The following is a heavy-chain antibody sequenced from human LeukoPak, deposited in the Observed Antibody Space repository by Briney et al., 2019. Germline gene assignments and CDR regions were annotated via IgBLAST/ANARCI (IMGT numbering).Heavy chain of an antibody. V-gene: IGHV1-18*01. CDR1: GYTFTNFG. Sequence: ASVKVSCKASGYTFTNFGISWVRQAPGQGLEWMGWISGHNGDTNYAQKLQDRVTMTTDTSTSTAYMELRSLRSDDTAVYYCARSPHEGGIVPAAKDCWGQGTLVTVSS. D-gene: IGHD2-2*01. J-gene: IGHJ4*02. CDR2: ISGHNGDT. CDR3: ARSPHEGGIVPAAKDC.